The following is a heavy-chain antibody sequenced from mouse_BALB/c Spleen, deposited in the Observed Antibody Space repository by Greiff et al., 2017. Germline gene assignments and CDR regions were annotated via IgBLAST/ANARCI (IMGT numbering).Heavy chain of an antibody. D-gene: IGHD1-1*01. CDR2: ISYSGST. V-gene: IGHV3-8*02. CDR1: GDSITSCY. J-gene: IGHJ2*01. Sequence: VQLKQSGPSLVKPSQTLSLTCSVTGDSITSCYWNWIRKFPGNKLEYMGYISYSGSTYYNPSLKSRISITRDTSKNQYYLQLNSVTTEDTATYYCARSGILRYFDYWGQGTTLTVSS. CDR3: ARSGILRYFDY.